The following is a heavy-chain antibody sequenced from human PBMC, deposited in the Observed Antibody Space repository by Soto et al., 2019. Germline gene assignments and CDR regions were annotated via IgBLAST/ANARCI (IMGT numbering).Heavy chain of an antibody. D-gene: IGHD3-22*01. V-gene: IGHV3-23*01. J-gene: IGHJ4*02. CDR2: ISGSGGST. Sequence: GGSLRLSCAASGFTFSSYAMSWVRQAPGKGLEWVSAISGSGGSTYYADSVKGRFTISRDNSKNTLYLQMNSLRAEDTAVYYCAKGDRYDSSGYYPTYYFDYWGQGTLVTVSS. CDR1: GFTFSSYA. CDR3: AKGDRYDSSGYYPTYYFDY.